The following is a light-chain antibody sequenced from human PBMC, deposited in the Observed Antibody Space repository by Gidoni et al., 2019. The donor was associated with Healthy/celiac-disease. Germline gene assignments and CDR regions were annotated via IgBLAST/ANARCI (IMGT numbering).Light chain of an antibody. CDR3: QQYTNWPPA. J-gene: IGKJ5*01. CDR1: QRVSSN. V-gene: IGKV3-15*01. Sequence: EIVMTQAPATLSVSPGDIANLSCRPSQRVSSNLAWYRQKPGQSPRLLIDGASTSAPGILARFSGSGSGTEFTLTIISLQSEDCAVYYCQQYTNWPPAFGQGTRLEIK. CDR2: GAS.